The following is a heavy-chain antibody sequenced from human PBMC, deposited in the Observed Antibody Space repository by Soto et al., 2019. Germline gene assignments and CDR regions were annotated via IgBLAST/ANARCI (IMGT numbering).Heavy chain of an antibody. V-gene: IGHV1-69*06. CDR3: ARSDTGGFLRYFDH. J-gene: IGHJ4*03. CDR2: IVPNIGTV. CDR1: GGTLTNFINYP. Sequence: SVKVSCKASGGTLTNFINYPINWVRQAPGQGLEWMGGIVPNIGTVNYAQKFQGRVTITADKSTGTAYMELSSLRSEDTALYYCARSDTGGFLRYFDHWGHGTLVTVSS. D-gene: IGHD2-8*02.